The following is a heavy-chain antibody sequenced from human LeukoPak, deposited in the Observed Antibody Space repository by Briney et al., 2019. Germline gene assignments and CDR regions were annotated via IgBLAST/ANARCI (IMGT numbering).Heavy chain of an antibody. CDR2: ISSSGSSI. D-gene: IGHD3-3*01. V-gene: IGHV3-11*01. CDR1: EFTFSDFY. Sequence: GGSLRLSCAASEFTFSDFYLIWISQAPGKGLEWVSYISSSGSSIYYADSVKGRFTISRDNGKNSLYLQMNSLRAEDTAVYYCARNFCSGFYTPYNWFDPWGQGTLVTVSS. CDR3: ARNFCSGFYTPYNWFDP. J-gene: IGHJ5*02.